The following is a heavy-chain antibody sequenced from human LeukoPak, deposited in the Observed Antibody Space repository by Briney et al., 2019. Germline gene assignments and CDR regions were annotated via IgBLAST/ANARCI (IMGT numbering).Heavy chain of an antibody. CDR3: ARDLSPDYYDSSGQTGY. Sequence: PGGSLRLSCTASGFTFSNYWMSWVRQAPGKGLEWVANIKQDGSETYYVDSVRGRFTISRDNAKNSLYLQMNSLRAEDTAVYYCARDLSPDYYDSSGQTGYWGQGTLVTVSS. J-gene: IGHJ4*02. V-gene: IGHV3-7*01. D-gene: IGHD3-22*01. CDR1: GFTFSNYW. CDR2: IKQDGSET.